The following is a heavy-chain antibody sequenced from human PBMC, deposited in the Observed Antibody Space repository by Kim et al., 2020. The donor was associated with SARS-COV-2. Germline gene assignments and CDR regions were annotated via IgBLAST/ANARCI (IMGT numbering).Heavy chain of an antibody. D-gene: IGHD6-19*01. CDR3: ARVTASSGWSAGWFDP. CDR1: GFTVSSNY. CDR2: IYSGGST. Sequence: GGSLRLSCAASGFTVSSNYMSWVRQAPGKGLEWVSVIYSGGSTYYADSVKGRFTISRDNSKNTLYLQMNSLRAEDTAVYYCARVTASSGWSAGWFDPWGQGTLVTVSS. V-gene: IGHV3-53*01. J-gene: IGHJ5*02.